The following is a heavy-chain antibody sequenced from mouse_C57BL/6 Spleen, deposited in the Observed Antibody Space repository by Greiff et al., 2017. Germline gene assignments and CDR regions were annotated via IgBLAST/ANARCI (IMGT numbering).Heavy chain of an antibody. Sequence: QVHVKQSGAELVKPGASVKISCKASGYAFSSYWMNWVKQRPGKGLEWIGQIYPGDGDTNYNGKFKGKATLTADKSSSTAYMQLSSLTSEDSAVYFCAREEGSSFDYWGQGTTLTVSS. CDR2: IYPGDGDT. J-gene: IGHJ2*01. D-gene: IGHD1-1*01. CDR1: GYAFSSYW. CDR3: AREEGSSFDY. V-gene: IGHV1-80*01.